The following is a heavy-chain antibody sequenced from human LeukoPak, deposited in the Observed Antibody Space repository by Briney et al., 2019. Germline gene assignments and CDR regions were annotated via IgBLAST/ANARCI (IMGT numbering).Heavy chain of an antibody. CDR2: ISYDGSNK. CDR3: ARGGYSSSAICYSLNAFDI. CDR1: GFTFSSYA. D-gene: IGHD2-2*01. V-gene: IGHV3-30-3*01. J-gene: IGHJ3*02. Sequence: GGSLRLSCAASGFTFSSYAMHWVRQAPGKGLEWVDVISYDGSNKYYADSVKGRFTISRDNAKNSLSLQMNSLRAEDTAVYYCARGGYSSSAICYSLNAFDIWGQGTVVTISS.